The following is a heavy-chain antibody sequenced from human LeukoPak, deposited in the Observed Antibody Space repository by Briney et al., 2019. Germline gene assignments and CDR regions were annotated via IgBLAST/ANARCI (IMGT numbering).Heavy chain of an antibody. J-gene: IGHJ4*02. CDR2: ISSSSSTI. V-gene: IGHV3-48*01. Sequence: PGGSLRLSXAASGFTFSSYSMNWVRQAPGKGLEWLSYISSSSSTIYYADSVKGRFTISRDNAKNSLYLQMSSLRAEDTAVYYCARANLWFGEFDYWGQGTLVTVSS. CDR1: GFTFSSYS. D-gene: IGHD3-10*01. CDR3: ARANLWFGEFDY.